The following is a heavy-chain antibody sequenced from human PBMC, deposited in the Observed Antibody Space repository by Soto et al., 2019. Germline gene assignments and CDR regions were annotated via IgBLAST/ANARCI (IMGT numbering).Heavy chain of an antibody. V-gene: IGHV3-23*01. CDR2: THGGGDYT. Sequence: EMQVLESGGGLVQPGGSLRLSCVASGFPFSCCAMSWVRQAPGRGLEWVSTTHGGGDYTHYTDSVRGPFTISSYNSRNTVFLQMNSLPVGDTAIYYCAKNRGPGSHTTGSFDVWGRGTPVSVSS. D-gene: IGHD1-26*01. CDR1: GFPFSCCA. CDR3: AKNRGPGSHTTGSFDV. J-gene: IGHJ2*01.